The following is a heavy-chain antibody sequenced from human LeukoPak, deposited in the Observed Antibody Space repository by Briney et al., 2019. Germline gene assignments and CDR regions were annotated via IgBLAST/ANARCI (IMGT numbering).Heavy chain of an antibody. D-gene: IGHD3-22*01. CDR3: AKENYYDSSGYLSVGAFDI. CDR1: GFTFDDYA. V-gene: IGHV3-9*01. Sequence: GGSLRLSCAASGFTFDDYAMHWVRQAPGKGLEWVSGISWNSGSIGYADSVKGRFTISRDNAKNSLYLQMNSLRAEDTALYYCAKENYYDSSGYLSVGAFDIWAKGQWSPSLQ. J-gene: IGHJ3*02. CDR2: ISWNSGSI.